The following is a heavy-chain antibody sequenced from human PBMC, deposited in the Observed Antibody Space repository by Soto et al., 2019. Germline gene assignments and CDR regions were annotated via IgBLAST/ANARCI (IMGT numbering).Heavy chain of an antibody. CDR1: GFTFSSYG. J-gene: IGHJ4*02. V-gene: IGHV3-33*01. D-gene: IGHD6-13*01. Sequence: PGGSLRLSCAASGFTFSSYGMHWVRQAPGKGLEWVADIWYDGSNKYYADSVKGRFTISRDNSKNTLYLQMNSLRAEGTAVFYCARGQQPKKYYFDSGGQGTLVTVSS. CDR2: IWYDGSNK. CDR3: ARGQQPKKYYFDS.